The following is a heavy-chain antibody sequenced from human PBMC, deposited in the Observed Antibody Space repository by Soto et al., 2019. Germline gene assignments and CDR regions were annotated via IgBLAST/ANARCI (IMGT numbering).Heavy chain of an antibody. CDR3: ARRYCSDSYCSYFDY. CDR2: INHSGST. Sequence: PSETLSLTCAVYGGSFSGYYWSWVRQPPVNGLEWIGEINHSGSTSYNPSLNSRVTTSVDTSKNQFSLRLSSVTAADTAIYYCARRYCSDSYCSYFDYWGRGTLVTVSS. D-gene: IGHD2-15*01. CDR1: GGSFSGYY. J-gene: IGHJ4*02. V-gene: IGHV4-34*01.